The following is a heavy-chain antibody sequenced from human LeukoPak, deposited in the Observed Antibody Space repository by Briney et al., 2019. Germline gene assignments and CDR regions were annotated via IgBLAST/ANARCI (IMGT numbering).Heavy chain of an antibody. CDR3: ARETAMAKTDY. CDR2: IYTSGST. D-gene: IGHD5-18*01. Sequence: SETLSLTCTVSGGSISSYYWSWIRQPAGKGLEWIVRIYTSGSTNYNPSLKSRVTISADTSQKQFSLKSSSVTAADTAAYYCARETAMAKTDYWGQGNLVTVSS. CDR1: GGSISSYY. V-gene: IGHV4-4*07. J-gene: IGHJ4*02.